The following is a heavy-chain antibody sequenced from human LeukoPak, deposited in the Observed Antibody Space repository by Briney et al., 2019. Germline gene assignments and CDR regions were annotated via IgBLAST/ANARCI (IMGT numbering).Heavy chain of an antibody. V-gene: IGHV3-30*01. Sequence: GGSLRPSCAASGFTFSSFPMHWVRQAPGKGLEWVVVVSPDGSVENYADYVKGRFTISRDNSKNTVYLQMNSLRTEDTAVYYCARASITSTYYHYYMDVWGKGTTVTISS. D-gene: IGHD3-10*01. CDR1: GFTFSSFP. CDR2: VSPDGSVE. J-gene: IGHJ6*03. CDR3: ARASITSTYYHYYMDV.